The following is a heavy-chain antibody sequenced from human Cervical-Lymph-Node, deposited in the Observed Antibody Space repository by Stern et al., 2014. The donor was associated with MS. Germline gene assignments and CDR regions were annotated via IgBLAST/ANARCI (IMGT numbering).Heavy chain of an antibody. CDR3: ARARFHDSSWHHFDF. V-gene: IGHV5-51*01. J-gene: IGHJ4*02. D-gene: IGHD6-13*01. Sequence: EVQLVQSGAEVKKSGESLKISCKVSGYPFSNYWIGWVRQTPAKGLEWMGIIFPRDSETRYNPSFEGHVTISADRSSSTAFLQWPALRAADTATYYCARARFHDSSWHHFDFWGQGTLVTVSS. CDR2: IFPRDSET. CDR1: GYPFSNYW.